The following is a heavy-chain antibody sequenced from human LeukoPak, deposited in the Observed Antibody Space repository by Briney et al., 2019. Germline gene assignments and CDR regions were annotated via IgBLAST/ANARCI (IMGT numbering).Heavy chain of an antibody. CDR2: IYHSGST. CDR3: ARDGYSGNDGL. D-gene: IGHD5-12*01. Sequence: PSETLSLTCTVSVYSISTGYYWDWIRQPPGKGLEWIGYIYHSGSTKYNPSLKSRVTISVDTSKNQFSLKLSSVTAADTAVYYCARDGYSGNDGLWGQGTLVTVSS. V-gene: IGHV4-38-2*02. J-gene: IGHJ4*02. CDR1: VYSISTGYY.